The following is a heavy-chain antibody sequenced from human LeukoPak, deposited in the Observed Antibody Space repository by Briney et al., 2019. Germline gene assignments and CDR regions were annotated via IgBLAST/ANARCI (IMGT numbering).Heavy chain of an antibody. CDR3: ARSSGARTTVTSSADY. J-gene: IGHJ4*02. V-gene: IGHV3-21*01. D-gene: IGHD4-17*01. CDR1: GFTFSSYS. Sequence: GGSLRLSCAASGFTFSSYSMNWVRQAPGKGLEWVSSISGSSSYIYYADSVKGRFTISRDNAKNSLYLQMNSLRAEDTAVYYCARSSGARTTVTSSADYWGQGTLVTVSS. CDR2: ISGSSSYI.